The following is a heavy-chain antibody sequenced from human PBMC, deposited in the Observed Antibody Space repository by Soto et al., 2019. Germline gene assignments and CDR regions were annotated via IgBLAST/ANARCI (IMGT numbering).Heavy chain of an antibody. CDR1: GFTFSSYA. D-gene: IGHD6-19*01. J-gene: IGHJ6*02. CDR2: ISYDGSNK. CDR3: AREAVFGQWTGVYGMDV. Sequence: GGSLRLSCAASGFTFSSYAMHWVRQAPGKGLEWVAVISYDGSNKYYADSVKGRFTISRDNSKNTLYLQMNSLRAEDTAVYYCAREAVFGQWTGVYGMDVWGQGTTVTVSS. V-gene: IGHV3-30*04.